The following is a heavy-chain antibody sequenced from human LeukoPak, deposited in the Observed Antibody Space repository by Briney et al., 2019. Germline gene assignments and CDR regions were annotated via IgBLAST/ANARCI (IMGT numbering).Heavy chain of an antibody. CDR1: GFRFNNSE. CDR3: AREEYYYDSSGYDDY. Sequence: GGSLRLSCAASGFRFNNSEMYWVRQAPGKGLEWVSYISSTGYTIYYADSVKGRFTISRDNAKNSLFLQMNSLRVEDTAVYYCAREEYYYDSSGYDDYWGQGTLVTVSS. V-gene: IGHV3-48*03. CDR2: ISSTGYTI. D-gene: IGHD3-22*01. J-gene: IGHJ4*02.